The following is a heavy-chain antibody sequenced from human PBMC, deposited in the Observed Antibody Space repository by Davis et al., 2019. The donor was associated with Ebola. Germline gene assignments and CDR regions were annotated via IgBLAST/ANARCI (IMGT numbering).Heavy chain of an antibody. CDR3: ARGLYSSSSY. J-gene: IGHJ4*02. D-gene: IGHD6-6*01. CDR1: GFTFDDYA. CDR2: ISWNSGSI. V-gene: IGHV3-9*01. Sequence: PGGSLRLSCAASGFTFDDYAMHWVRQAPGKGLEWVSGISWNSGSIGYADSVKGRFTISRDNAKNSLYLQMNSLRAEDTAVYYCARGLYSSSSYWGQGTLVTVSS.